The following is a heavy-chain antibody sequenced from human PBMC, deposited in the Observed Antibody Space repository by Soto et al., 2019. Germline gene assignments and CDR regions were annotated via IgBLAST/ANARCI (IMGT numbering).Heavy chain of an antibody. V-gene: IGHV5-51*01. CDR1: GYSFTSYW. Sequence: GESLKISCKGSGYSFTSYWIGWVRQMPGKGLEWMGIIYPGDSDTRYSPSFQGQVTISADKSISTAYLQWSSMKASDTAMYYCARRRPIEHRRTYYDSSGYCMDVWGQGTKVNVSS. CDR3: ARRRPIEHRRTYYDSSGYCMDV. CDR2: IYPGDSDT. J-gene: IGHJ6*02. D-gene: IGHD3-22*01.